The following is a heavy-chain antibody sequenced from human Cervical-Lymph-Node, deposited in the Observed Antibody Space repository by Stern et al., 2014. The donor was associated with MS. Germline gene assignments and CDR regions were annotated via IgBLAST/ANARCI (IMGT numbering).Heavy chain of an antibody. CDR1: GFTFRSYG. V-gene: IGHV3-33*01. J-gene: IGHJ4*02. CDR3: ARGHIPYAYNYLFDY. CDR2: VWYDGSTA. D-gene: IGHD5-24*01. Sequence: QVQLVQSGGGVVQPGTSLRLPCAASGFTFRSYGMHWVRQAPGKGLEWVALVWYDGSTAYYRNSVKGRFTISRDNSNNTLFLQMNSLTAEDTAVYYCARGHIPYAYNYLFDYWGQGTLVTVSS.